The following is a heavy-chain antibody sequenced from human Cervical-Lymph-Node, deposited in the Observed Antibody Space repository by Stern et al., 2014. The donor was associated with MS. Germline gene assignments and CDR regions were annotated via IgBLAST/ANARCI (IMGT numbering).Heavy chain of an antibody. CDR3: ARDRYSSSWYNYFDY. CDR1: GFTFSSYG. V-gene: IGHV3-33*01. CDR2: LWYDGSNK. J-gene: IGHJ4*02. D-gene: IGHD6-13*01. Sequence: VQLEESGGGVVQTGRSLRLSCAASGFTFSSYGMHWVSQAPGKGLEWVAVLWYDGSNKYYADSVNGRFTISRDNSKNTRYLQMNSLRAEDTAVYYCARDRYSSSWYNYFDYWGQGTLVTVSS.